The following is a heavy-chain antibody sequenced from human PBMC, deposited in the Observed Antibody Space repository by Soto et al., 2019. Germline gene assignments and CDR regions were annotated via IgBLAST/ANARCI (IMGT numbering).Heavy chain of an antibody. CDR1: GGIFSSYA. CDR2: IIPIFGTA. J-gene: IGHJ4*02. V-gene: IGHV1-69*01. D-gene: IGHD3-22*01. Sequence: QGQLVQSGAEVKKPGSSMKVSCKASGGIFSSYAISWVRQAPGQGLEWMGGIIPIFGTANYAQKFQGRLTITADESTNTAYMDLSSLKSEDTAIYYCARGGSGYVWFYEYWGQGTLVTVSS. CDR3: ARGGSGYVWFYEY.